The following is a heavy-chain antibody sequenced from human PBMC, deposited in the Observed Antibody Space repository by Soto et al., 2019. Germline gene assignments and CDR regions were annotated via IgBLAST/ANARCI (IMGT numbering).Heavy chain of an antibody. Sequence: GGSLRLSCAASGFTFSSYAMTWVRQAPGKGLEWVSSISGSAGSAYYADSVMGRFTISRDNSRNTLYLQMNSLRAEDTAVYYCAKEFGYSSGYYFDYWGQGTLVTVSS. V-gene: IGHV3-23*01. J-gene: IGHJ4*02. D-gene: IGHD2-15*01. CDR1: GFTFSSYA. CDR2: ISGSAGSA. CDR3: AKEFGYSSGYYFDY.